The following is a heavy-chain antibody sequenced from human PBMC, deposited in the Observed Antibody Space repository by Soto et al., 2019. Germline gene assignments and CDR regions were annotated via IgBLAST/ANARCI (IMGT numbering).Heavy chain of an antibody. CDR2: FDPEDGET. J-gene: IGHJ4*02. CDR1: GYTLTELS. Sequence: ASVKVSCKVSGYTLTELSMHWVRQAPGKGLEWMGGFDPEDGETIYAQKFQGRVNMTEDTSTDTAYMELSSLRSEDTAVYYCATPPLAAAGTSNFDYWGQGTLVTVSS. V-gene: IGHV1-24*01. D-gene: IGHD6-13*01. CDR3: ATPPLAAAGTSNFDY.